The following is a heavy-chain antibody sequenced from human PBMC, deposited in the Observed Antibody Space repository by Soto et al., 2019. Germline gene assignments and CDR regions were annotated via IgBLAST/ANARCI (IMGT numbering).Heavy chain of an antibody. D-gene: IGHD6-6*01. CDR3: VRATAARQRDYSYHYYLHI. Sequence: QVQLVQSGAEVKKPGASVKVSCKASGYTFINYYIHWVRQAPGQGLEWMGVINPNGGSTVYAQKFQGRVTLTRDTSTSTVCVELSSLRSDDTAVYFCVRATAARQRDYSYHYYLHIWGKGTTVTVSS. CDR2: INPNGGST. V-gene: IGHV1-46*03. CDR1: GYTFINYY. J-gene: IGHJ6*03.